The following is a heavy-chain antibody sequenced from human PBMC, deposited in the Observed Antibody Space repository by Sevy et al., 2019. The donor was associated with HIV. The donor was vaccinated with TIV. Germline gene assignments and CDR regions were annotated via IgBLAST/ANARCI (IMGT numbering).Heavy chain of an antibody. CDR3: ARDLSFRFVH. J-gene: IGHJ4*02. Sequence: KQSQTLSLTCVISGDSVSSNGAAWNWIRQSPSRGLEWLGRTYYRSKWYNDYAGFVKSRITINPDTPKNQFFLQLNSVTPEDTAVYYCARDLSFRFVHWGQGSLVTVSS. CDR1: GDSVSSNGAA. CDR2: TYYRSKWYN. V-gene: IGHV6-1*01.